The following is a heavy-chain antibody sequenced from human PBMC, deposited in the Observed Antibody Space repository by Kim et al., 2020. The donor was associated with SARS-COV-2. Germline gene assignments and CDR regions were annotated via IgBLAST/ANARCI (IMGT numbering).Heavy chain of an antibody. J-gene: IGHJ6*02. V-gene: IGHV3-9*01. CDR2: ISWNSGSI. D-gene: IGHD3-10*01. CDR1: GFTFDDYA. Sequence: GGSLRLSCAASGFTFDDYAMHWVRQAPGKGLEWVSGISWNSGSIGYADSVKGRFTISRDNAKNSLYLQMNSLRAEDTALYYCAKDGDGSGSYSYYGMDVWCQGTTVTVSS. CDR3: AKDGDGSGSYSYYGMDV.